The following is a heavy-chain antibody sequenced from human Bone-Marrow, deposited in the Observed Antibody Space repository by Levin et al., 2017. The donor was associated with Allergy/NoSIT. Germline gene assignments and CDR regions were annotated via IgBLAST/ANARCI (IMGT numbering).Heavy chain of an antibody. CDR1: GFTFSSFG. V-gene: IGHV3-30*18. J-gene: IGHJ4*02. Sequence: HPGGSLRLSCAASGFTFSSFGMDWVRQAPGKGLEWVAVISYDGSDRYYAESVKGRFTISRDNSENTLYLQMNNLIREDTAIYYCAKVGTNYYYHSSGEFDYWGQGTQVTVSS. CDR2: ISYDGSDR. D-gene: IGHD3-22*01. CDR3: AKVGTNYYYHSSGEFDY.